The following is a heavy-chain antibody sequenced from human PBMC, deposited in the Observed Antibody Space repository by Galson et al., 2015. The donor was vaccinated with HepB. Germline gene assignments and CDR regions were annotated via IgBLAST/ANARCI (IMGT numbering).Heavy chain of an antibody. CDR1: GFTFSSYG. CDR2: ISYDGSNK. V-gene: IGHV3-30*18. Sequence: SLRLSCAASGFTFSSYGMHWVRQAPGKGLEWVAVISYDGSNKYYADSVKGRFTISGDNSKNTLYLQMNSLRAEDTAVYYCAKDFGHSYGWDIDYWGQGTLVTVSS. D-gene: IGHD5-18*01. J-gene: IGHJ4*02. CDR3: AKDFGHSYGWDIDY.